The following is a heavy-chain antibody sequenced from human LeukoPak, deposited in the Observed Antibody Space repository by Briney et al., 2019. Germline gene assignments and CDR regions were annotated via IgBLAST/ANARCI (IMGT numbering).Heavy chain of an antibody. CDR2: ISGSGDST. J-gene: IGHJ4*02. CDR3: AKGRYSSGGAPDY. CDR1: GFTFSSHA. V-gene: IGHV3-23*01. Sequence: PGGSLRLSCGASGFTFSSHAMSWVRQAPGKGLEWVSSISGSGDSTYYADSAKGRFTVSRDNSKNTLYLQMNSHRAEDTAVYYCAKGRYSSGGAPDYWGQGTLVTVSS. D-gene: IGHD6-19*01.